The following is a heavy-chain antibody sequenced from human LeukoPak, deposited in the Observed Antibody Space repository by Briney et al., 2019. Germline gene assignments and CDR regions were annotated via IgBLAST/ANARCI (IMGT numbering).Heavy chain of an antibody. Sequence: GGSLRLSCAASGFTFSNAWMSWVRQAPGKGLEWVSAISGSGGSTYYADSVKGRFTISRDNSKNTLYLQMNSLRAEDTAVYYCAKVGGIVATRRSFDYWGQGTLVTVSS. CDR1: GFTFSNAW. J-gene: IGHJ4*02. D-gene: IGHD5-12*01. V-gene: IGHV3-23*01. CDR3: AKVGGIVATRRSFDY. CDR2: ISGSGGST.